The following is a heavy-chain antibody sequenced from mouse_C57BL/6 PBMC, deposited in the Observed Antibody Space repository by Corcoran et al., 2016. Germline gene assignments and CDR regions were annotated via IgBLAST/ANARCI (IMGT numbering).Heavy chain of an antibody. Sequence: EVQLQQSGPELVKPGASVKISCKASGYTFTDYYMNWVKQSHGKSLEWIGDINPNNGGTSYNQKFKGKATLTVDKSSSTAYMELRSLTSEDSAVYYCGIYGSSYSFDYWGQGTTLTVSS. D-gene: IGHD1-1*01. J-gene: IGHJ2*01. CDR1: GYTFTDYY. CDR3: GIYGSSYSFDY. V-gene: IGHV1-26*01. CDR2: INPNNGGT.